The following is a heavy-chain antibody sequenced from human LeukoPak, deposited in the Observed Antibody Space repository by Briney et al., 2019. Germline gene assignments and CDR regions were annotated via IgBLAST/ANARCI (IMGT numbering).Heavy chain of an antibody. CDR3: ARQMTSTRLFDS. V-gene: IGHV3-30*04. CDR2: IESDGTKQ. CDR1: GFIFSDHA. J-gene: IGHJ4*02. D-gene: IGHD5/OR15-5a*01. Sequence: GGSLRLSCVASGFIFSDHAFHWVRQSPDKGLEWVALIESDGTKQYYADSVQGRFTVSRENSKNTLFLQMNTVRADDTAVYFCARQMTSTRLFDSWGQGTLVTVSS.